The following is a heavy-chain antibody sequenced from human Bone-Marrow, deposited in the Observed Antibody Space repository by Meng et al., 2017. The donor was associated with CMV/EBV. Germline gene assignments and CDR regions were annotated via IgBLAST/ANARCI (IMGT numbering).Heavy chain of an antibody. J-gene: IGHJ4*02. CDR2: IIPIFGTA. CDR1: GGTFSSYA. V-gene: IGHV1-69*05. Sequence: SVKVSCKASGGTFSSYAISWVRQAPGQGLEWMGGIIPIFGTANYAQKFQGRVTITTDESTSTAYMELSILRSEDTAVYYCARDEREIKNYYDSSGYYYEFDYWGQGTLVTVSS. D-gene: IGHD3-22*01. CDR3: ARDEREIKNYYDSSGYYYEFDY.